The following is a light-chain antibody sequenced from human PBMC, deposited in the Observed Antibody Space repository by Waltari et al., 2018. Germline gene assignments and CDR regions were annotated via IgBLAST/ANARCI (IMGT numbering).Light chain of an antibody. Sequence: ENVLTQSPGTLSLSPGERATLSCRASQSVRNNFLAWYQQKPGQAPSLLIYVTSSRATGIPDRFSGSGSGTDFTLTITRLEPEDFAVYYCQQYDRPPWTFGQGTKVEIK. CDR3: QQYDRPPWT. CDR2: VTS. J-gene: IGKJ1*01. CDR1: QSVRNNF. V-gene: IGKV3-20*01.